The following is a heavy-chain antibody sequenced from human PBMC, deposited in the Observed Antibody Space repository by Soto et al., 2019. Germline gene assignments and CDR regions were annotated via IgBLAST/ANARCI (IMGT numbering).Heavy chain of an antibody. CDR1: GFTFGSYA. D-gene: IGHD6-19*01. Sequence: EVQLLESGGGLTPPGGSLRLSCAASGFTFGSYAMSWVRQAPGKGLEWVSSIGTRIHYADSVKGRFTISRDNSKNTLYLQMNSLRAEDTAVYYCAKDAVAGNEEWDWFDSWGQGTLVTVSS. CDR2: IGTRI. J-gene: IGHJ5*01. V-gene: IGHV3-23*03. CDR3: AKDAVAGNEEWDWFDS.